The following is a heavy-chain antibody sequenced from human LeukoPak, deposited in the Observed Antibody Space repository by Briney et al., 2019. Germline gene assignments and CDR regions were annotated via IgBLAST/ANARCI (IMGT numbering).Heavy chain of an antibody. V-gene: IGHV4-39*01. Sequence: SETLSLTCTGSGGSISSASYFWGWIRQPPGKGLEWIGTLYYSGSTYYSASLKSRVTMSGDTSRNQFSLRLSSVNAADTAVYYCAKAGVRYSDSSALYAFDFWGPGTMVTVSS. J-gene: IGHJ3*01. D-gene: IGHD3-22*01. CDR3: AKAGVRYSDSSALYAFDF. CDR1: GGSISSASYF. CDR2: LYYSGST.